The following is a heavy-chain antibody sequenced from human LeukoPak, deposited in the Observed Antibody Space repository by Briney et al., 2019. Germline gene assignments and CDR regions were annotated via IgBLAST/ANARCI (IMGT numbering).Heavy chain of an antibody. Sequence: PGGSLRLSCAASGFTFSDHYMDWVRQAPGKGLEWVGRTRNKAKSYTTEYAASVKGRFTISRDESKNLVFLQMNSLKTEDTAVYYCARPPYCSGGTCYMDDYWGQGALVTVSS. V-gene: IGHV3-72*01. CDR2: TRNKAKSYTT. J-gene: IGHJ4*02. CDR1: GFTFSDHY. CDR3: ARPPYCSGGTCYMDDY. D-gene: IGHD2-15*01.